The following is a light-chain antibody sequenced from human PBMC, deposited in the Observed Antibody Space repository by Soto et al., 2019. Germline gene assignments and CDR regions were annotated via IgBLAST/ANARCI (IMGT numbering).Light chain of an antibody. CDR1: SSNIGAGYD. Sequence: QYVLTQPPSVSGAPGQRVTISCTWSSSNIGAGYDVHWYQQLPGTAPKLLIYANGNRPSGVPDRFSGSKSGTSASLAITGLQAEDEADYYCQSYDRSLSGYVLGTGTKVTVL. J-gene: IGLJ1*01. V-gene: IGLV1-40*01. CDR2: ANG. CDR3: QSYDRSLSGYV.